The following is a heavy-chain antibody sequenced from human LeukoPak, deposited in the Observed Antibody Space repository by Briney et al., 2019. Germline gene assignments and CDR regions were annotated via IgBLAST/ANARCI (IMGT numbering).Heavy chain of an antibody. V-gene: IGHV3-30*02. CDR1: GFTFNTYP. CDR3: ATQTITLVVVISPFDY. CDR2: IQDDGAKT. Sequence: PGGSLRLSCAAPGFTFNTYPMHWVRQAPGKGLEWVALIQDDGAKTNYADSVRGRFTISRDNSRSTVYLQMNSLKPDDTAVYYCATQTITLVVVISPFDYWAKDALGTVSS. J-gene: IGHJ4*02. D-gene: IGHD3-22*01.